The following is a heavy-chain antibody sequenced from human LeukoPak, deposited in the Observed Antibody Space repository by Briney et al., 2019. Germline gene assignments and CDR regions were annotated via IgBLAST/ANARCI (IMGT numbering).Heavy chain of an antibody. CDR1: GYTFTSNY. CDR3: ARGRGSGSYYTYYYYMDV. J-gene: IGHJ6*03. CDR2: ISPSGGST. Sequence: ASVKVSCKAFGYTFTSNYMHWVRQAPGQGPEWMGVISPSGGSTTYAQKFQGRVTLTRDMSTSTDYLELSSLRSEDTAVYYCARGRGSGSYYTYYYYMDVWGKGTTVTVSS. D-gene: IGHD3-10*01. V-gene: IGHV1-46*01.